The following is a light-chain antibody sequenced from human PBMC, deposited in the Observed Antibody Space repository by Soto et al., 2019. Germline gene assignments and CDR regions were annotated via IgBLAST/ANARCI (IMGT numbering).Light chain of an antibody. CDR2: EVV. J-gene: IGLJ1*01. V-gene: IGLV2-8*01. CDR1: KSDIGVYDF. CDR3: KSYAGSNTYV. Sequence: LTQPPSASGSPGQSVTISCTGTKSDIGVYDFVSWYQHHPGKAPRLIIYEVVQRPSGVPDRSSGSKSGNTASLTVSGLQAADEADYFCKSYAGSNTYVFGSGTKVTVL.